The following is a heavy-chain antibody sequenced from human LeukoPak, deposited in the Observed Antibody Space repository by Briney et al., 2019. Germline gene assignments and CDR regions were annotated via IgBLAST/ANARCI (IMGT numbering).Heavy chain of an antibody. D-gene: IGHD3-16*01. Sequence: GGSLRLSCGASGFRFSTYGMHWVRQAPGKGLEWVALIWNAGTNTYYADSVKGRFTISRDNSKNTLYLQMNSLRAEDTAVYYCVGDTPPGGDYYFDYWGQGTLVIVSS. V-gene: IGHV3-33*01. J-gene: IGHJ4*02. CDR2: IWNAGTNT. CDR1: GFRFSTYG. CDR3: VGDTPPGGDYYFDY.